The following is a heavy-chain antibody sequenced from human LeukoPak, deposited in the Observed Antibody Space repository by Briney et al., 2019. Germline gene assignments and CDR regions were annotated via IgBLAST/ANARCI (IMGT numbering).Heavy chain of an antibody. J-gene: IGHJ4*02. CDR3: ARGELRQDY. Sequence: GGSLRLSCAASGFTFSSYAMHWVRQALGRGLEWVTVISYDGSNKYYADSVKGRFAISRDNSKSTSYLQMNILRTEDTAVYYCARGELRQDYWGQGTLVTVSS. CDR1: GFTFSSYA. CDR2: ISYDGSNK. D-gene: IGHD1-26*01. V-gene: IGHV3-30*09.